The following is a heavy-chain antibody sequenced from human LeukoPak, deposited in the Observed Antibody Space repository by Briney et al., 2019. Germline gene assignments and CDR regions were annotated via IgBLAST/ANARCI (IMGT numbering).Heavy chain of an antibody. CDR1: GGSISSSSYY. J-gene: IGHJ4*02. Sequence: SETLSLTCTVSGGSISSSSYYWGWIRQPPGKGLEWIGCIYYSGSTYYNPSLKSRVTISVGTSKNQSSLKLSSVTAADTAVYYCARHYGGWRTFDYWGQGTLVTVSS. CDR2: IYYSGST. CDR3: ARHYGGWRTFDY. V-gene: IGHV4-39*01. D-gene: IGHD6-19*01.